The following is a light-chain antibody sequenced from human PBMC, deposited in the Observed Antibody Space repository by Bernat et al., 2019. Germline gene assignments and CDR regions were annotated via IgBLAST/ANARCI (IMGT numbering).Light chain of an antibody. CDR3: ETCDSNTRV. J-gene: IGLJ3*02. V-gene: IGLV4-60*03. CDR1: SGHSGYT. Sequence: QPVLTQSSSASASLGASVKLTGTLSSGHSGYTIAWQQQQPGKAPRYLMKLEGSGSYTKGSGLPDRFSGSSSGTDSYLTITNLQSEDDVVYSCETCDSNTRVFGGVTKLTVL. CDR2: LEGSGSY.